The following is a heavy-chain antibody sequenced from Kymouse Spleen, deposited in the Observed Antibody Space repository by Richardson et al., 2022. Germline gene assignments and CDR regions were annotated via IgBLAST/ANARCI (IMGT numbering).Heavy chain of an antibody. Sequence: QVQLVQSGAEVKKPGASVKVSCKASGYTFTSYYMHWVRQAPGQGLEWMGIINPSGGSTSYAQKFQGRVTMTRDTSTSTVYMELSSLRSEDTAVYYCARVTGTTKDITMVRGVLLGYWGQGTLVTVSS. D-gene: IGHD3-10*01. V-gene: IGHV1-46*03. CDR3: ARVTGTTKDITMVRGVLLGY. J-gene: IGHJ4*02. CDR1: GYTFTSYY. CDR2: INPSGGST.